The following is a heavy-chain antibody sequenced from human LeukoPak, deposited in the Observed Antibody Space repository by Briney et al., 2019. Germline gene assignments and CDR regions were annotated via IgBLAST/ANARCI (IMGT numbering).Heavy chain of an antibody. D-gene: IGHD2-2*01. Sequence: GGSLRLSCAASGFTFSTSGVGWVRQAPGKGLEWLSYITSATVTLYMDSVKGRFTISRDNAKNSLYLQMNGLREGDTAVYYCARGYCSSTDCHLARHFEYWGQGTRVTVSS. CDR3: ARGYCSSTDCHLARHFEY. CDR2: ITSATVTL. V-gene: IGHV3-48*02. CDR1: GFTFSTSG. J-gene: IGHJ4*02.